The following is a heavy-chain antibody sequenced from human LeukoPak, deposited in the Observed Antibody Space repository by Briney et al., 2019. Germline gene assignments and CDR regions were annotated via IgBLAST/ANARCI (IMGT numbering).Heavy chain of an antibody. CDR2: ISAYNGNT. V-gene: IGHV1-18*01. J-gene: IGHJ4*02. CDR1: VYTFTRYG. CDR3: ARSPYYYDSSGYSLPYYFDY. Sequence: ASVRVSCTASVYTFTRYGITWVRQGPGQALEWMGWISAYNGNTNYAQKLQGRVTMTTDTSTSTAYMELRSLRSDDTAVYYCARSPYYYDSSGYSLPYYFDYWGQGTLVTVSS. D-gene: IGHD3-22*01.